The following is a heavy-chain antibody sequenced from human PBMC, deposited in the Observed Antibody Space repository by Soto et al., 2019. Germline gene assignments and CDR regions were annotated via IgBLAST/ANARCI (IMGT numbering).Heavy chain of an antibody. CDR2: IYYSGST. CDR3: ARGWGNGDYYYYGLDV. J-gene: IGHJ6*02. Sequence: SETLSLTCSVSGGSISSYYWSWIRQPPGKGLEWTGFIYYSGSTSYNPSLKSRVTISVDTSKNRFSLKLNSVSAADTAVYYCARGWGNGDYYYYGLDVWGQGTTVTSP. V-gene: IGHV4-59*01. D-gene: IGHD3-16*01. CDR1: GGSISSYY.